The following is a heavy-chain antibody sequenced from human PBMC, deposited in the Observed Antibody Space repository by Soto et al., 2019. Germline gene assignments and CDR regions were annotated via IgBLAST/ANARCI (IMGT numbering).Heavy chain of an antibody. CDR2: ISGSGGST. D-gene: IGHD6-13*01. CDR1: GFTFSSYA. CDR3: ATTAGTYYYYGMDV. J-gene: IGHJ6*02. V-gene: IGHV3-23*01. Sequence: SCKASGFTFSSYAMSWVRQAPGKGLEWVSAISGSGGSTYYADSVKGRFTISRDNSKNTLYLQMNSLRAEDTAVYYCATTAGTYYYYGMDVWGQGTTVTVSS.